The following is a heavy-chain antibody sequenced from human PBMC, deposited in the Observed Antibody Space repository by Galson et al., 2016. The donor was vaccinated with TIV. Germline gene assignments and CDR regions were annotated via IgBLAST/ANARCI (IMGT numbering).Heavy chain of an antibody. Sequence: SVKVSCKASGCSFSSHGINWVSQATGQGLEWMGRINPNLGVTNYPQKFQGRVTITGDTSTNTAYMEVSRLKSEDTATYFCARGKAGVVVGTTTAYDHYNLDGWGQGTTVTVSS. D-gene: IGHD2-15*01. V-gene: IGHV1-69*04. CDR2: INPNLGVT. CDR3: ARGKAGVVVGTTTAYDHYNLDG. J-gene: IGHJ6*02. CDR1: GCSFSSHG.